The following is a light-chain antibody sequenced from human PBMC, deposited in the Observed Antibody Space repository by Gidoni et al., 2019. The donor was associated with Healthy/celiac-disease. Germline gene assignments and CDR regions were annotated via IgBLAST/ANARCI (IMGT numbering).Light chain of an antibody. J-gene: IGKJ4*01. CDR3: QQYGSSLLT. CDR2: GAS. CDR1: QSVSSSY. Sequence: EIVFTQSPGTLSLSPGERATLSYRASQSVSSSYLAWYQQKPGQAPRLLIYGASSRATGIPDRFSGSGSGTDFTLTISRLEPEDFAVYYCQQYGSSLLTFGGGTKVEIK. V-gene: IGKV3-20*01.